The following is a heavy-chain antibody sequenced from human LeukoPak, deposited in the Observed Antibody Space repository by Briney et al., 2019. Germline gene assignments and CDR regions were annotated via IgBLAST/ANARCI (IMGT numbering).Heavy chain of an antibody. D-gene: IGHD6-13*01. J-gene: IGHJ5*02. V-gene: IGHV4-39*01. Sequence: SETLSLTCTVSGGSISSSSYYWGWIRQPPGKGLEWIGSIYYSGSTYYNPSLKSRVTISVDTSKNQFSLKLSSVTAADTAVYYCARHSKVGPTDRSSLTYNWFDPWGQGTLVTVSS. CDR1: GGSISSSSYY. CDR2: IYYSGST. CDR3: ARHSKVGPTDRSSLTYNWFDP.